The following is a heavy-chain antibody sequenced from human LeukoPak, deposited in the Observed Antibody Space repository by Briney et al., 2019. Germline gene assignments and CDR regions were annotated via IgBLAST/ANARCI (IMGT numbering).Heavy chain of an antibody. J-gene: IGHJ4*02. V-gene: IGHV3-23*01. Sequence: RGSLRVSCAASGFAFSSRIVSWVRQAPGEGLEWVSSISSSGDSTNYRDSVKGRFTISRDNSKNTLYLQMNSLRVEDTAAYYYAHMTGFDFWGQGSLVTASS. CDR2: ISSSGDST. D-gene: IGHD3-9*01. CDR1: GFAFSSRI. CDR3: AHMTGFDF.